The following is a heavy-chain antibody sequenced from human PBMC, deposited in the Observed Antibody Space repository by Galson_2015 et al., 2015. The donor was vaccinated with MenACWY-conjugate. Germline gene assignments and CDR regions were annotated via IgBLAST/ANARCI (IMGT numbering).Heavy chain of an antibody. D-gene: IGHD1-26*01. CDR2: INPYGGST. V-gene: IGHV1-46*02. J-gene: IGHJ6*02. Sequence: VKVSCKASGYTFNTYYMHWVRQAPGQGLGWVGMINPYGGSTTYAQKFQGRVTMTRDTSTSTVYMELSSLRSEDPAVYYCARGRGSYYYGIDVWGQGTTVAVSS. CDR1: GYTFNTYY. CDR3: ARGRGSYYYGIDV.